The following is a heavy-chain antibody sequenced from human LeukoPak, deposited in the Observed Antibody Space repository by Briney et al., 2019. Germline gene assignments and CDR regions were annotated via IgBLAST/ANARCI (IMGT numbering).Heavy chain of an antibody. J-gene: IGHJ4*02. CDR3: ARVSDDSGWNFDY. V-gene: IGHV1-8*03. CDR2: MNLNSGNT. D-gene: IGHD6-19*01. Sequence: ASVKVSCKASGGTFSSYAINWVRQATGQGLEWMGWMNLNSGNTGYSQKFQDRVTITRETSATTAYMELSSLTSEDTAVYYCARVSDDSGWNFDYWGQGTLVTVSS. CDR1: GGTFSSYA.